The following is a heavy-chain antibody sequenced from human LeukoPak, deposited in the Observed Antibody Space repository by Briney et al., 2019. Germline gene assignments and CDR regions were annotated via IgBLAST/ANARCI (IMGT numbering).Heavy chain of an antibody. CDR2: LSIDGVNT. CDR3: AKDDGDYAKGYYFDY. J-gene: IGHJ4*02. Sequence: GGSLRLSCAVSGFTFSNYAMSWVGQAPGKGLEWVSALSIDGVNTYYADSVKGRFTISRDNSKNTLYLQMNSLRAEDTAVYYCAKDDGDYAKGYYFDYWGQGTLVTVSS. D-gene: IGHD4-17*01. V-gene: IGHV3-23*01. CDR1: GFTFSNYA.